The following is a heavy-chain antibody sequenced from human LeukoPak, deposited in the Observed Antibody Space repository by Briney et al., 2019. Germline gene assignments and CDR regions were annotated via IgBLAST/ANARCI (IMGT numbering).Heavy chain of an antibody. CDR3: AREASMTL. V-gene: IGHV1-18*01. J-gene: IGHJ4*02. Sequence: ASVKVSCKASGYTFTSYGISWVRQAPGQGLEWMGWISAYNGNTNYAQKLQGRVTMTRNTSISTAYMELSSLRSEDTAVYYCAREASMTLWGQGTLVTVSS. CDR1: GYTFTSYG. CDR2: ISAYNGNT.